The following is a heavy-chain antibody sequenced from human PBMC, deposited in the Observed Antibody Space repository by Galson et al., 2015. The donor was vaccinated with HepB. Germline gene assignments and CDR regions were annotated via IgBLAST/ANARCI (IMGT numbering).Heavy chain of an antibody. D-gene: IGHD6-19*01. CDR3: ARDGAQWLAQYYFDY. V-gene: IGHV3-21*01. CDR1: GFTFSSYS. Sequence: SLRLSCAASGFTFSSYSMNWVRQAPGKGLEWVSSICSSSSHIYYEESVKGRFTISRDNAKNSLYLQMNSLRAEDTAVYYCARDGAQWLAQYYFDYWGQGALVTVSS. J-gene: IGHJ4*02. CDR2: ICSSSSHI.